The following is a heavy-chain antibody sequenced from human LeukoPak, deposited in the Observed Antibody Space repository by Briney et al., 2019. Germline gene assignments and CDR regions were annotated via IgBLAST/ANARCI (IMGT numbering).Heavy chain of an antibody. CDR2: ISSNSDNT. V-gene: IGHV1-18*01. Sequence: ASVNVSCKATGYTFTSYGISWVRQAPGQGLEWMGWISSNSDNTNYAQKLQGRVTMTTDTSTSTAHMELRSLRSDDTAVYYCARDWGSIKVITDYWGQGTLVTVSS. D-gene: IGHD3-16*01. CDR1: GYTFTSYG. CDR3: ARDWGSIKVITDY. J-gene: IGHJ4*02.